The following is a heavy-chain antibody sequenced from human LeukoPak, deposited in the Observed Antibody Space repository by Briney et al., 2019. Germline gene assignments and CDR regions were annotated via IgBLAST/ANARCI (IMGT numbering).Heavy chain of an antibody. J-gene: IGHJ4*01. CDR2: VYYTGST. V-gene: IGHV4-59*01. CDR1: GGSISTYY. CDR3: ALRRLVAASYFDF. Sequence: SETLSLTCTVSGGSISTYYGSWIRQPPRKGLEYIGYVYYTGSTNYNPSLKSRVTLSLDTSKNQFSLKLSSVTAADTAVYYCALRRLVAASYFDFWGQGTLVTVSS. D-gene: IGHD2-2*01.